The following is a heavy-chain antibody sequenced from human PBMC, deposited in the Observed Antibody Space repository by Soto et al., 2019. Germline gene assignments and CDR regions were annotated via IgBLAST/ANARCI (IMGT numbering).Heavy chain of an antibody. D-gene: IGHD2-2*01. CDR1: GYTFTTYY. CDR3: ARGIVVVPAADSYYYCYMDV. CDR2: INPNSGNT. V-gene: IGHV1-46*01. J-gene: IGHJ6*03. Sequence: ASVKVSCKASGYTFTTYYMHWLRQARGQGLEWMGSINPNSGNTRYAQKFQDRVTMTRNTSISTAYMELSSLRSEDTAVYYCARGIVVVPAADSYYYCYMDVWGKGTTVTVSS.